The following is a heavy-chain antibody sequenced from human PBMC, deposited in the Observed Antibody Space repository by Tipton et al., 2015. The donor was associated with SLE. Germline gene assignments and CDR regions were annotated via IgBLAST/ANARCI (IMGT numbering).Heavy chain of an antibody. Sequence: SLRLSCAASGFTFSTYAMTWVRQAPGKGLEWVSTISGSGDSTYYADSVKGRFTISRDNSKNTLYLQMNSLRAEDTAVYYCAKTYRFSISFFDYWGQGTLVTVSS. CDR2: ISGSGDST. V-gene: IGHV3-23*01. D-gene: IGHD6-6*01. CDR1: GFTFSTYA. CDR3: AKTYRFSISFFDY. J-gene: IGHJ4*02.